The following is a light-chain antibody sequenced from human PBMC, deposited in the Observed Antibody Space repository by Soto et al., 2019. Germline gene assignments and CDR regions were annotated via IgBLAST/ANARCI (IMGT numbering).Light chain of an antibody. Sequence: DIQMTQSPSTLSASVGDRVTITCRASQSISSWLAWYQQKPGKAPKLLIYDASSLESGVPSRFSGSGSGTEFTLTISSLQPDDFATSYCQQYNSYQWTFGQGTKVEIK. CDR2: DAS. J-gene: IGKJ1*01. CDR1: QSISSW. CDR3: QQYNSYQWT. V-gene: IGKV1-5*01.